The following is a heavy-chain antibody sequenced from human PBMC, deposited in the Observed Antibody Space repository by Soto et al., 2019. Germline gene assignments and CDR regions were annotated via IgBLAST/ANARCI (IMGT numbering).Heavy chain of an antibody. CDR2: IIPFFGTA. CDR1: GGTFSTFG. Sequence: QVQLVQSGTEVKKTGSSVKVSCKASGGTFSTFGISWVRQAPGQGLEWMGGIIPFFGTARYSQKFEDRITITADEATNTVYMDLRSLTSEDTAIYYCAKSAPMDAGDKYYYDFWGQGDLVTVSS. J-gene: IGHJ4*02. CDR3: AKSAPMDAGDKYYYDF. V-gene: IGHV1-69*01. D-gene: IGHD4-17*01.